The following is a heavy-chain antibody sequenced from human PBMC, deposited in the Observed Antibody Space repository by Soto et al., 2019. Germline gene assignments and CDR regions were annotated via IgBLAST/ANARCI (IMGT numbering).Heavy chain of an antibody. CDR1: GYTFTTYY. CDR2: INTSAGTT. V-gene: IGHV1-46*03. D-gene: IGHD5-12*01. J-gene: IGHJ4*02. CDR3: SRAGMVSTLEY. Sequence: VSVKVYCKASGYTFTTYYMHWVRQAPGQGLEWMGMINTSAGTTSYAQKFQGRVTMTRDTSTSTVYMELSSLTSEDTAVYYCSRAGMVSTLEYWGQGTLVTVSS.